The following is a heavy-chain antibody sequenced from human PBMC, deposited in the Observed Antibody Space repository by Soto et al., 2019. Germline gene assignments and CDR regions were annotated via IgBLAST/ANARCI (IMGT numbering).Heavy chain of an antibody. J-gene: IGHJ6*02. CDR3: VKDAPRTCV. Sequence: EVQLLESGGGLVQPGGSLRLSCTVSEVTFSSYPMTWIRQAPGKGPESVSSINHIGGYTSYADSVKGRFTISRDNSKNTLYLQMNSLRAEDTAVYYCVKDAPRTCVWGQGTTVSVSS. CDR1: EVTFSSYP. V-gene: IGHV3-23*01. CDR2: INHIGGYT.